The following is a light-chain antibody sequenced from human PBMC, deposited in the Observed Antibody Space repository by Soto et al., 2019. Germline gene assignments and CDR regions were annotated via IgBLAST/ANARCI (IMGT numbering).Light chain of an antibody. CDR1: RSVAIW. CDR3: QKYNSAPALT. J-gene: IGKJ4*01. CDR2: GAS. Sequence: DNQMTQSPSTLSASVGDRVTITCRASRSVAIWLAWYQQKPGKAPKLLIYGASSLKSGVPSRFSGSRSGTDFTLTISSLQPEDVATYYCQKYNSAPALTFGGGTKVDIK. V-gene: IGKV1-27*01.